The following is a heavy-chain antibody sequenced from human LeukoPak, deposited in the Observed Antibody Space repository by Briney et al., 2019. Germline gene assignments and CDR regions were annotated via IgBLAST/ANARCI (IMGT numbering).Heavy chain of an antibody. CDR1: TFTFSSYD. D-gene: IGHD3-16*01. V-gene: IGHV3-48*03. Sequence: QPGGSLRLSCTASTFTFSSYDINWVRQAPGKGLEWLSYISSSGITIYYADSVKGRFTISRDNARNSVYLQVNSLRAGDTAVYYCARDLVSGAYTFDFWGHGTMVTVSS. CDR2: ISSSGITI. J-gene: IGHJ3*01. CDR3: ARDLVSGAYTFDF.